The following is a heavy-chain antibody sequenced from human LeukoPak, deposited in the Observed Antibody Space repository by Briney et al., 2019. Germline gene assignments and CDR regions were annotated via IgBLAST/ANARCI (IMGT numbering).Heavy chain of an antibody. CDR1: GGTFSSYA. D-gene: IGHD3-10*01. Sequence: SMKVSCKASGGTFSSYAISWVRQAPGQGLEWMGGIIPIFGTANYAQKFQGRVTITADESTSTAYMELSSLRSEDTAVYYCAGLDYYGSRGYFQHWGQGTLVTVSS. CDR2: IIPIFGTA. J-gene: IGHJ1*01. CDR3: AGLDYYGSRGYFQH. V-gene: IGHV1-69*01.